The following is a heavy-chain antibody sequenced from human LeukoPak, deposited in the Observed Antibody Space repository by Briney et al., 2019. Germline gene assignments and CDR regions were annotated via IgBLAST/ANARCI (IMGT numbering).Heavy chain of an antibody. D-gene: IGHD4-17*01. Sequence: PSETLSLTCTVSGGSISSGSYYWSWIRQPAGKGLEWIGRIYTSGSTNYNPSLKSRVTISVDTSKNQFSLKLSSVTAADTAVYYCARDGYGDYGLDYYYYMDVWGKGTTVTISS. CDR3: ARDGYGDYGLDYYYYMDV. CDR2: IYTSGST. CDR1: GGSISSGSYY. V-gene: IGHV4-61*02. J-gene: IGHJ6*03.